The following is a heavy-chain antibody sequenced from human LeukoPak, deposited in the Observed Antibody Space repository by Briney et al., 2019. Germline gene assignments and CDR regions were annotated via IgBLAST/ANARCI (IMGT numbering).Heavy chain of an antibody. D-gene: IGHD6-19*01. CDR2: ILYDGSNK. CDR1: GFTFSGYG. Sequence: GGSQRLSCAASGFTFSGYGMHWVRQAPGKGLEWGAVILYDGSNKDYADSVKGRFTTSRDNSKNTLYLQMNSLRAEDTAVYYCARDHSSGWYSDYFDYWGQGTLVTVSS. V-gene: IGHV3-33*01. J-gene: IGHJ4*02. CDR3: ARDHSSGWYSDYFDY.